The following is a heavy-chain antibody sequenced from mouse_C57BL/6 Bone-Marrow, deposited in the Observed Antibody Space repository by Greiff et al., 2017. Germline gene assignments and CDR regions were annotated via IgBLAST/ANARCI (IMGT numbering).Heavy chain of an antibody. CDR1: GFSLTSYG. Sequence: QVQLVESGPGLVQPSQSLSITCTVSGFSLTSYGVHWVRQSPGKGLEWLGVIWRGGSTDYNAAFMSRLSITKDNSKSQVFFKMNSLQADDTAIYYCAKNGAGYSNPFAYWGQGTLVTVSA. D-gene: IGHD2-5*01. CDR2: IWRGGST. J-gene: IGHJ3*01. V-gene: IGHV2-5*01. CDR3: AKNGAGYSNPFAY.